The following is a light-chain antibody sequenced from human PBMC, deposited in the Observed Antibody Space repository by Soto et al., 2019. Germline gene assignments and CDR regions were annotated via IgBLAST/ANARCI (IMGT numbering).Light chain of an antibody. CDR2: EVS. CDR3: SSYTGSSTPYV. CDR1: SSDVGGYNY. Sequence: QSVLTQPASVSGSPGQSITISCTGTSSDVGGYNYVSWYQQLPGKAPKLMIYEVSNRPSGVSNRFSGSKSGNTASLTISGLQAEDEADYNCSSYTGSSTPYVFGTGTKVTVL. J-gene: IGLJ1*01. V-gene: IGLV2-14*01.